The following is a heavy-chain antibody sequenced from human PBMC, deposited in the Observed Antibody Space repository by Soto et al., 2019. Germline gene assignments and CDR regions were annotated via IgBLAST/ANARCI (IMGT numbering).Heavy chain of an antibody. CDR1: GGSISSGGYY. J-gene: IGHJ5*02. V-gene: IGHV4-31*03. CDR3: XXXXXXXXXXXFDP. CDR2: IYYSGST. Sequence: QVQLQESGPGLVKPSQTLSLTCTVSGGSISSGGYYWSWIRQHPGKGLEWIGYIYYSGSTYYNPSLKSRVTISVDTSKNQFSLKLSSVTAADTXVXXXXXXXXXXXXXXFDPWGQGTLVTVSS.